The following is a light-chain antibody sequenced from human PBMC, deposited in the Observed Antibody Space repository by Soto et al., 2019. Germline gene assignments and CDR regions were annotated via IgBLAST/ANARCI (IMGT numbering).Light chain of an antibody. V-gene: IGKV1-39*01. CDR3: QQSYSIPWT. Sequence: DIPMTQSPSSLSASVGDGITITCRASQSISRYLNWYQQKPGKAPKLLIYGASSLQRGVPSTFSGSGSGTDFTLTIRSLQPEDFATYFCQQSYSIPWTFGQGTTVDVK. CDR1: QSISRY. CDR2: GAS. J-gene: IGKJ1*01.